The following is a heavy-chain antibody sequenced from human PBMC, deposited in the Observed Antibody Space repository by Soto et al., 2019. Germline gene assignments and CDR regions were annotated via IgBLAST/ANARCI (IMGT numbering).Heavy chain of an antibody. CDR1: GFTFSSYA. Sequence: GGSLRLSCAAPGFTFSSYAMSWVRQAPGKGLEWVAAISGNGADTPYADSVRGRFTISRDNSKDTLFLQMNSLRADDTAVYFCGKERLGSGWFVCSDWGQGILVTVSS. J-gene: IGHJ1*01. CDR2: ISGNGADT. D-gene: IGHD6-19*01. CDR3: GKERLGSGWFVCSD. V-gene: IGHV3-23*01.